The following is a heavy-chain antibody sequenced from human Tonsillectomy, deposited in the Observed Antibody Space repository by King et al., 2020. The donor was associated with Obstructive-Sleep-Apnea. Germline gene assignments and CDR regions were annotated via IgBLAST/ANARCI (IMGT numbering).Heavy chain of an antibody. CDR3: ARDGSGDMKVIVLGAYYFDQ. D-gene: IGHD2-15*01. J-gene: IGHJ4*02. CDR2: ISYDGSNE. CDR1: GFTFSGCA. Sequence: VQLVESGGGVVQPGRSLRLSCAASGFTFSGCAMHWVRQTPGKGLEWVAVISYDGSNEYYADSVKGRFTISRDNSQNSLYLQMNSLTTEDTGVYYCARDGSGDMKVIVLGAYYFDQWGQGSLVTVSS. V-gene: IGHV3-30*03.